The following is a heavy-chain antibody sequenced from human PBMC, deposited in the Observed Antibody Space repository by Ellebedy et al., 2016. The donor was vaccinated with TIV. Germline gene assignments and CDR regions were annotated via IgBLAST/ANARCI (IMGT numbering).Heavy chain of an antibody. D-gene: IGHD6-19*01. CDR3: AEGRSGWYYFDY. J-gene: IGHJ4*02. CDR2: INQSGRT. CDR1: GGSFSGYY. V-gene: IGHV4-34*01. Sequence: SETLSLTYAVYGGSFSGYYWSWIRQPPGKGLEWIGEINQSGRTNYNPSLDKGRVTISVDTSKNQFSLSLSSVTAADTAVYYCAEGRSGWYYFDYWGQGTPVTVSS.